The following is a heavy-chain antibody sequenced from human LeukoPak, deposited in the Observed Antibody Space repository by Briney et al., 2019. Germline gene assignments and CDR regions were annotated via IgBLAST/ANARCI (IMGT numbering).Heavy chain of an antibody. CDR1: GASVSTSH. Sequence: SETLSLTCVVSGASVSTSHWNWIRQLPGKGLGWIGCLSYTGKTDYNPSLASRVTISLGTSKNQVSLKLRSVTAADTAVYYCSEGYFEPFDHWGQGALVTVSS. CDR3: SEGYFEPFDH. V-gene: IGHV4-59*02. D-gene: IGHD2/OR15-2a*01. J-gene: IGHJ4*02. CDR2: LSYTGKT.